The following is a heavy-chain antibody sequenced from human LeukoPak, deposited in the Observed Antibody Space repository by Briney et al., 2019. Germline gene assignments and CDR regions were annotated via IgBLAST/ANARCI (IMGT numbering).Heavy chain of an antibody. D-gene: IGHD3-22*01. J-gene: IGHJ4*02. CDR2: ISWNSGSI. Sequence: GRSLRLSCAASGFTFDDYAMHWVRQAPGKGLEWVSGISWNSGSIGYADSVKGRFTISRDNAKNSLYLQMNSLRAEDTALYYCAKVGDYYDSSGPSDYWGQGTLVTVSS. CDR3: AKVGDYYDSSGPSDY. V-gene: IGHV3-9*01. CDR1: GFTFDDYA.